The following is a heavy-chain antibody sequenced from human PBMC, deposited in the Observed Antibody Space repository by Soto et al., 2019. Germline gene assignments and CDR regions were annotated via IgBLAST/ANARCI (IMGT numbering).Heavy chain of an antibody. D-gene: IGHD6-13*01. CDR3: ARGYSSSWFRFDP. Sequence: PGGSLRLSCAASGFTFSSYSMNWVRQAPGKGLEWVSSISSSSSYIYYADSVKGRFTISRDNAKNSLYLQMNSLRAEDTAVYYCARGYSSSWFRFDPWGQGTLVTVSS. CDR1: GFTFSSYS. CDR2: ISSSSSYI. J-gene: IGHJ5*02. V-gene: IGHV3-21*01.